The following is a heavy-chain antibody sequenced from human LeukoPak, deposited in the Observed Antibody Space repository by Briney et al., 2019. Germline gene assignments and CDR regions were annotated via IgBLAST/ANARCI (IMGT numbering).Heavy chain of an antibody. CDR2: INPNSGDT. CDR1: GYTFTTYY. J-gene: IGHJ3*02. Sequence: ASVKLSCKASGYTFTTYYMHWVRQPPGQGLEWMGWINPNSGDTNYAKSMQGRFTMTRDTSTNTAYMELSRLRSDDTAVDYCAGINVPDYGGTSDAFDIWGQGTMVTVSS. D-gene: IGHD4-23*01. V-gene: IGHV1-2*02. CDR3: AGINVPDYGGTSDAFDI.